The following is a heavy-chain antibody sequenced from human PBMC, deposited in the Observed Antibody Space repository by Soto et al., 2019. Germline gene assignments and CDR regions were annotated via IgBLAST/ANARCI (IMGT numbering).Heavy chain of an antibody. CDR2: ISYDGSNK. CDR1: VFTFSSYG. Sequence: PGGSLRLSCAASVFTFSSYGMHWVRQAPGKGLEWVAVISYDGSNKYYADSVKGRFTISRDNSKSTLYLQMNSLRAEDTAVYYCAKDPTMIVPKRGFYFDYWGQGTMVTVSS. CDR3: AKDPTMIVPKRGFYFDY. D-gene: IGHD3-22*01. V-gene: IGHV3-30*18. J-gene: IGHJ4*02.